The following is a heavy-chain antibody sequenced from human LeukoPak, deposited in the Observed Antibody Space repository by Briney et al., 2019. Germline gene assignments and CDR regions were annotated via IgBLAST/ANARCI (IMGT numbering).Heavy chain of an antibody. D-gene: IGHD3-22*01. CDR3: ARGHDSSGYYYVPRAEYFQH. V-gene: IGHV1-69*06. CDR2: IIPIFGTA. J-gene: IGHJ1*01. Sequence: SAKVSSRASGGTFSSYAISWVRQTPGQGLEWMGRIIPIFGTANYAQKFQGRVTITADKSTSTAYMELSSLRSEDTAVYYCARGHDSSGYYYVPRAEYFQHWGQGTLVTVSS. CDR1: GGTFSSYA.